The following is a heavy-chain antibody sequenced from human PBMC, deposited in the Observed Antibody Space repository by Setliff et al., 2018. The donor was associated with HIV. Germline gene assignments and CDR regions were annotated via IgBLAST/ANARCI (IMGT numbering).Heavy chain of an antibody. Sequence: GGSLRLSCAASGFRFVGFGMHRVRQAPGKGLEWVGLISYNGNYQYYSDSVKGRFSISRDNSKNTVSLQMNSLRVEDTAVYYCAKVLPSHTDGAFDIWGQGTMVTVSS. D-gene: IGHD4-17*01. CDR3: AKVLPSHTDGAFDI. V-gene: IGHV3-30*06. CDR2: ISYNGNYQ. CDR1: GFRFVGFG. J-gene: IGHJ3*02.